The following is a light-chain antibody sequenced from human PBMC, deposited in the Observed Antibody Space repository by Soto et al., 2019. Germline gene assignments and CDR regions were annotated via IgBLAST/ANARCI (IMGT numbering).Light chain of an antibody. CDR1: SSDIGGYNY. CDR2: EVT. V-gene: IGLV2-8*01. Sequence: QSALTQPPSASGSPGQSVTISCTGTSSDIGGYNYVSWYQQHPGKAPKLMIYEVTERPSGVPGRFSGSKSGNTASLTVAGLQAEDEADYYCSSYGGSNNLVFGGGTKVTVL. J-gene: IGLJ2*01. CDR3: SSYGGSNNLV.